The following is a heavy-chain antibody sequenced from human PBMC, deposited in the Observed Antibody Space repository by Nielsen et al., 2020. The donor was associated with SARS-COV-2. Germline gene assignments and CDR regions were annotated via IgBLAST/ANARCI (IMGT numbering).Heavy chain of an antibody. CDR2: ISYDGSNK. J-gene: IGHJ6*02. Sequence: GESLKISCAASGFTFSSYAMHWVRQAPGKGLEWVAVISYDGSNKYYADSVKGRFTISRDNSKNTLYLQMNSLRAEDTAVYYCAKIQGSGRPNLGDYGMDVWGQGTTVTVSS. CDR1: GFTFSSYA. CDR3: AKIQGSGRPNLGDYGMDV. V-gene: IGHV3-30-3*02. D-gene: IGHD3-10*01.